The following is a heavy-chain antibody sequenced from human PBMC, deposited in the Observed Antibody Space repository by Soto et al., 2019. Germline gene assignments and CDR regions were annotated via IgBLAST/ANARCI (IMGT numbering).Heavy chain of an antibody. Sequence: ASVKVSCKASGGTFSSYAISWVRQAPGQGLEWMGGIIPIFGTANYAQKFQGRVTITADESTSTAYMELSSLRSEDTAVYYCARDGSGSWIFDYWGQGTLVTVYS. CDR3: ARDGSGSWIFDY. V-gene: IGHV1-69*13. CDR2: IIPIFGTA. D-gene: IGHD3-10*01. CDR1: GGTFSSYA. J-gene: IGHJ4*02.